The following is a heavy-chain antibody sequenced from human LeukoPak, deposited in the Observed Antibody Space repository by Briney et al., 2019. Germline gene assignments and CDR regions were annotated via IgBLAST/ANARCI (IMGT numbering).Heavy chain of an antibody. D-gene: IGHD3-10*01. CDR2: ISYDGSKT. CDR3: ATELRILSWGVDAFDI. V-gene: IGHV3-30*04. J-gene: IGHJ3*02. CDR1: GFNFNGYA. Sequence: PGGSLRLSCAASGFNFNGYAVHWVRQAPGKGLEWVAFISYDGSKTYHADSVKGRFTISRDTSKTTLYLQMNSLRAEDTAVYYCATELRILSWGVDAFDIWGQGTMVTVCS.